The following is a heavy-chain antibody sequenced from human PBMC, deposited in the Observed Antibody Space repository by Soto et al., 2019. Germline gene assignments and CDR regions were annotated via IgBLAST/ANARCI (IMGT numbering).Heavy chain of an antibody. CDR2: IYYSGST. V-gene: IGHV4-59*03. J-gene: IGHJ3*02. CDR3: ADYIWGNAFDI. D-gene: IGHD3-16*01. Sequence: QVQLQESGPGLVKPSETLSLTCTVSGGSISSYYWNWIRQSPGKGLEWIGFIYYSGSTNYNPSLKSRVTISVYTSKNQFSLKLSSVTAADTAVYYCADYIWGNAFDICGKGTMVTVSS. CDR1: GGSISSYY.